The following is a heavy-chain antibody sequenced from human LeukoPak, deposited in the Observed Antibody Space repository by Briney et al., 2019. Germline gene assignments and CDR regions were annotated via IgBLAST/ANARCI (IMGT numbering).Heavy chain of an antibody. CDR1: GFTFSSYS. D-gene: IGHD3-9*01. J-gene: IGHJ4*02. CDR2: ISSSSSYI. Sequence: GGSLRLSCAASGFTFSSYSMNWVRQAPGKGLEWVSSISSSSSYIYYADSVRGRFTISRDNAKNSLYLQMNSLRAEDTAVYHCARGEYYDILTGYYYWGQGTLVTVSS. CDR3: ARGEYYDILTGYYY. V-gene: IGHV3-21*01.